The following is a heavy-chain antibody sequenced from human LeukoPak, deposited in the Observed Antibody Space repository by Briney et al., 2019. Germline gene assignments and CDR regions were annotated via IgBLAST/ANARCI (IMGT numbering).Heavy chain of an antibody. CDR2: ISYDGSNK. D-gene: IGHD4-23*01. V-gene: IGHV3-30*18. J-gene: IGHJ4*02. Sequence: GGSLRLSCEVSGVSLSSYGMHWVRQAPGKGLEWVAVISYDGSNKYYADSVKGRFTISRDNSKNTLYLQMNSLRAEDTAVYYCAKDAHDYGGNSFYFDYWGQGTLVTVSS. CDR1: GVSLSSYG. CDR3: AKDAHDYGGNSFYFDY.